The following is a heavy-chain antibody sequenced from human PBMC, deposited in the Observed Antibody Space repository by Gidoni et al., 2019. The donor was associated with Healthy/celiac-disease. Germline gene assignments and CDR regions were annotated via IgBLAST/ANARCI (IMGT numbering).Heavy chain of an antibody. CDR3: ARERGDGYEAWPDY. CDR2: ISYDGSNK. V-gene: IGHV3-30-3*01. J-gene: IGHJ4*02. CDR1: GFTFSYYA. D-gene: IGHD5-12*01. Sequence: QVQLVESGGGVVQPGRSLRLSCAASGFTFSYYAMQWVRQAPGKGLEWVAVISYDGSNKYYADSVKGRFTFSKDNSRNTLYLQMNSLRADDTAVYYCARERGDGYEAWPDYWGQGTLVTVSS.